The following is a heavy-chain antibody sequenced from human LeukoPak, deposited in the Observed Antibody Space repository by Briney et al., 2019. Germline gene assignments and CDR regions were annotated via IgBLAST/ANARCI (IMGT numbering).Heavy chain of an antibody. CDR2: IHYSGST. Sequence: SETLSLTCTVSGGSISSYYWSWIRQPPGKGLEWIGYIHYSGSTNYNPSLKSRVTISVDTSKNQFSLKLSSVTAADTAVYYCARDSTSGYDCWGQGTLVTVSS. J-gene: IGHJ4*02. CDR1: GGSISSYY. CDR3: ARDSTSGYDC. V-gene: IGHV4-59*12. D-gene: IGHD5-12*01.